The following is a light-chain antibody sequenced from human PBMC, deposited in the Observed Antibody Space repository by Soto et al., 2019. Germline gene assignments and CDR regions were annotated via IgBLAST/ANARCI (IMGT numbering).Light chain of an antibody. CDR2: EVS. Sequence: DIVLTQTPLSSPVTLGQPASISCRSSQSLVHSDGNTYLNWLQQGPVQPPRLLIYEVSNRFSGVQGRVSGGGAGTDFTLEISRVEAEDVGVYYCMQTTHFPLTFGGGTKGEIK. CDR1: QSLVHSDGNTY. CDR3: MQTTHFPLT. J-gene: IGKJ4*01. V-gene: IGKV2-24*01.